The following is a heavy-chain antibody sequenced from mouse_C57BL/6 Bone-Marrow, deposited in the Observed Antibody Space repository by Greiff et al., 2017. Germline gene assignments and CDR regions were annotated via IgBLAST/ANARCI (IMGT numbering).Heavy chain of an antibody. Sequence: QVQLQQPGAELVKPGASVKMSCKASGYTFTSYWITWVKQRPGQGLEWIGDIYPGSGSTNYNEKFKSKATLTVDASSSTAYMQLSSLTSEDSAVYYCARRGSSGPSYAMDYWGQGTSVTVSS. D-gene: IGHD3-2*02. CDR2: IYPGSGST. J-gene: IGHJ4*01. V-gene: IGHV1-55*01. CDR3: ARRGSSGPSYAMDY. CDR1: GYTFTSYW.